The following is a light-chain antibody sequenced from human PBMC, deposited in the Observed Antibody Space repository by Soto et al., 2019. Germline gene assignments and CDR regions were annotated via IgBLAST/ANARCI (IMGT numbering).Light chain of an antibody. Sequence: SVLPHPASVSGSPVQSITLSCPGTSSDVGSYNLVSWYQQHPGKAPKLMIYEVSKRPSGVSNRFSGSKSGNTASLTISGLQAEDEADYYCCSYAGSSTYVVFGGGTKLTVL. J-gene: IGLJ2*01. V-gene: IGLV2-23*02. CDR2: EVS. CDR1: SSDVGSYNL. CDR3: CSYAGSSTYVV.